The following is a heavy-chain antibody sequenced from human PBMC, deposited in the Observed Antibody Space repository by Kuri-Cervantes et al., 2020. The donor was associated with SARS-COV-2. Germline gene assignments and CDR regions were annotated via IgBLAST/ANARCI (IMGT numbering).Heavy chain of an antibody. Sequence: GSLRLSCIVSGGSVSSGSHYWGWIRQPPGKGLEWAGYIYYSGSTQYNPSLKSRVTMSVDTSKNQFSLELNSVTPADTAVYYCARTLDYYGSGTYCFDYWGQGTLVTVSS. D-gene: IGHD3-10*01. J-gene: IGHJ4*02. CDR1: GGSVSSGSHY. V-gene: IGHV4-61*01. CDR3: ARTLDYYGSGTYCFDY. CDR2: IYYSGST.